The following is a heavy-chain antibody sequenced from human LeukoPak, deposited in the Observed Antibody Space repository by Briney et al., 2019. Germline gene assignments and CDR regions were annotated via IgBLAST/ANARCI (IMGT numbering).Heavy chain of an antibody. CDR3: ARVLYDFWSGTDRYFDY. CDR1: GYTFTGYY. V-gene: IGHV1-46*03. Sequence: ATVKVSCKASGYTFTGYYMHWVRQAPGQGLEWMGIINPSGGSTSYAQEFQGRVTMTRDTSTSTVYMELSSLRSEDTAVYYCARVLYDFWSGTDRYFDYWGQGTLVTVSS. CDR2: INPSGGST. J-gene: IGHJ4*02. D-gene: IGHD3-3*01.